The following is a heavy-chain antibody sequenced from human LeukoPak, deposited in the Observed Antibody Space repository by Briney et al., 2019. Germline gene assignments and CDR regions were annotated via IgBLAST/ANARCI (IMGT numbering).Heavy chain of an antibody. Sequence: SETLSLTCTVSGGSISSGSYYWSWIRQPAGKGLEWIGRIYTSGSTNYNPSLKSRVTISVDTSKNQFSLKLSSVTAADTAVYYCARTTEGYCSSASCFGFSYSYYMDVWGKGTTVTISS. CDR1: GGSISSGSYY. J-gene: IGHJ6*03. CDR2: IYTSGST. V-gene: IGHV4-61*02. CDR3: ARTTEGYCSSASCFGFSYSYYMDV. D-gene: IGHD2-2*01.